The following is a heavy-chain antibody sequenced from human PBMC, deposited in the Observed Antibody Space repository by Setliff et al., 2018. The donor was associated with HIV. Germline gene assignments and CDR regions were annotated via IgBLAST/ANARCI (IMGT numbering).Heavy chain of an antibody. CDR3: ARLGRAIDDGGSSLRLDF. J-gene: IGHJ4*02. V-gene: IGHV4-4*09. D-gene: IGHD2-21*01. Sequence: PSETLSLPCVVSHDSFSNYDWTWIRQSTGKALEWIGYISSSGTTNYNPSLRSRVTISMETSNTRFSLWLRSATAAGTATYICARLGRAIDDGGSSLRLDFWGQGMLVTVSS. CDR2: ISSSGTT. CDR1: HDSFSNYD.